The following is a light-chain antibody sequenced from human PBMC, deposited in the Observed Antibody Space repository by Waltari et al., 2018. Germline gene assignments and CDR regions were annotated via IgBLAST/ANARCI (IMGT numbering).Light chain of an antibody. J-gene: IGKJ1*01. CDR2: SAS. Sequence: EIVLTQSPDTLSLSPGERATLSCRASQSVTNYLAWYQQKPGQAPRVLIYSASNRAPGVQARFSGSGSGTDFTLTISSLEPEDFAVYYCQQRSNWPRTFGQGTKVEVK. V-gene: IGKV3-11*01. CDR3: QQRSNWPRT. CDR1: QSVTNY.